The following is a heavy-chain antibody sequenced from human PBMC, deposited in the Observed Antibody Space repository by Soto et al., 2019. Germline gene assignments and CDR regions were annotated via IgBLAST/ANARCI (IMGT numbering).Heavy chain of an antibody. J-gene: IGHJ5*02. V-gene: IGHV1-18*01. CDR3: ARATYRSFARRRWLDP. D-gene: IGHD3-9*01. CDR1: GYTFTSYG. Sequence: ASVKVSCKASGYTFTSYGISWVRQAPGQGLEWMGWISAYNGNTNYAQKLQGRVTMTTDTSTSTAYMELRSLRSDDTAVYYCARATYRSFARRRWLDPRGQGPLVTVST. CDR2: ISAYNGNT.